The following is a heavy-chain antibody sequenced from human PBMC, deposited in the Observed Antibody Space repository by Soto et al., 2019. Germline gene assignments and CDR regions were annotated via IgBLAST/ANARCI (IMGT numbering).Heavy chain of an antibody. J-gene: IGHJ4*02. Sequence: QVQLVESGGGVVQPGRSLRLSCAASGFTFSSYGMHWVRQAPGKGLEWVAVISYDGSNKYYADSVKGRFTISRDNSKNTLYLQRHSLRAEDTAVYYCAKDRIARVVVAPYVYWGQGTLVTVSS. V-gene: IGHV3-30*18. D-gene: IGHD2-15*01. CDR1: GFTFSSYG. CDR3: AKDRIARVVVAPYVY. CDR2: ISYDGSNK.